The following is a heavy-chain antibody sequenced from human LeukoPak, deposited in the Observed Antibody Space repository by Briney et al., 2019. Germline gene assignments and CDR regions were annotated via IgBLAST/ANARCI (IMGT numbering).Heavy chain of an antibody. Sequence: GGSLRLSCAASGFTFRSYAIRWVRQAPGKGLEWVSVISCSGGRTYDADSVKGRFTISRDNSKNTLYLQRNSLRDEDTVVYYCAKDPDKFGGVMSDYWGQGTLVTVSS. CDR3: AKDPDKFGGVMSDY. J-gene: IGHJ4*02. CDR2: ISCSGGRT. V-gene: IGHV3-23*01. D-gene: IGHD3-16*01. CDR1: GFTFRSYA.